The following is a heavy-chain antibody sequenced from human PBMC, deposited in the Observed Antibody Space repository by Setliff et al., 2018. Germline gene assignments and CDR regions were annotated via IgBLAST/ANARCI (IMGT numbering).Heavy chain of an antibody. J-gene: IGHJ4*02. Sequence: SETLSLTCAVSGHSIDSDSYWGWIRQSPGKGLEWIGSLYRTANTYYNPAVRSRVTISPDTSKNQFSLKLTSVTAADTAVYYCRFWSSYYKNDYWAQGTLVTVSS. V-gene: IGHV4-38-2*01. CDR3: RFWSSYYKNDY. D-gene: IGHD3-3*01. CDR2: LYRTANT. CDR1: GHSIDSDSY.